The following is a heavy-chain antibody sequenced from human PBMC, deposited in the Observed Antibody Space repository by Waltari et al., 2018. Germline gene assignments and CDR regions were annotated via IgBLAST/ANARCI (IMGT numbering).Heavy chain of an antibody. Sequence: QVQLVQSGAEVKKPGASVKVSCKASGYTFTGYYMHWVRQAPGQGLEWMGRINPNSVGTNYAQKFQGRVTMTRDTSISTAYMELSRLRSDDTAVYYCARGIDGLPDFGVVVPVWGQGTLVTVSS. CDR2: INPNSVGT. V-gene: IGHV1-2*06. CDR1: GYTFTGYY. CDR3: ARGIDGLPDFGVVVPV. J-gene: IGHJ4*02. D-gene: IGHD3-3*01.